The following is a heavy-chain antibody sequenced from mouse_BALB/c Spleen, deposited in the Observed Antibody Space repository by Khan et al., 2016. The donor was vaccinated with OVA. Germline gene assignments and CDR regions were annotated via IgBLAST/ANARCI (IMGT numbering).Heavy chain of an antibody. CDR2: ISSSDST. J-gene: IGHJ2*01. D-gene: IGHD2-14*01. CDR1: GDSITSCY. V-gene: IGHV3-8*02. Sequence: VQLKESGPCLVKPSQTLSLTCSVTGDSITSCYWNWIRQFPGNKLEYMGYISSSDSTFYNPSLKSRISITRDTSKNQYYLQLNSVTTEDTATYYCARWNYKYDGYFDYWGQGTTLTVSS. CDR3: ARWNYKYDGYFDY.